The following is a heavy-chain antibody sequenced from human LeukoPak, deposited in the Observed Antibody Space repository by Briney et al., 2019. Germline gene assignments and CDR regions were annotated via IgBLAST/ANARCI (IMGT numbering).Heavy chain of an antibody. J-gene: IGHJ4*02. D-gene: IGHD1-26*01. V-gene: IGHV3-23*01. CDR1: GFTFSSYA. Sequence: GGSLRLSCAASGFTFSSYAMSRVRQAPGKGLEWVSAIRDSGSSTHYADSVKGRFTTSRGNSKNTLFLQMNSLRAEDTAIYYCAKYGPQDSGSSHFDYWGQGALVTVSS. CDR3: AKYGPQDSGSSHFDY. CDR2: IRDSGSST.